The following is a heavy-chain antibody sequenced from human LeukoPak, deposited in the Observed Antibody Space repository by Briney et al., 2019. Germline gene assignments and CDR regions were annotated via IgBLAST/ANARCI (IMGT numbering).Heavy chain of an antibody. D-gene: IGHD3-10*01. CDR3: ASDPHSTYYYGSGSSGAYDAFDI. CDR1: GFTFSSYA. J-gene: IGHJ3*02. V-gene: IGHV4-34*08. Sequence: GSLRLSCAASGFTFSSYAMSWIRQPPGKGLEWMGEINHSGSTNYNPSLKSRVTISVDTSKNQFSLKLSSVTAADTAVYYCASDPHSTYYYGSGSSGAYDAFDIWGQGTMVTVSS. CDR2: INHSGST.